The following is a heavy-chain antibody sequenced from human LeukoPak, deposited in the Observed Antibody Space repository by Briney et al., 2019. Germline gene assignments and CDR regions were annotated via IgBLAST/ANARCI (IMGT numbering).Heavy chain of an antibody. J-gene: IGHJ6*03. Sequence: GGSLRLSCAASGFTLSSYAMHWVRQAPGKGLEYVSAISKNGGNTYYANSVKGRFSISRDNSKNTLYLQMGSLRTEDMAVYYCARVGEGRYYLYYYMDVWGKGTTVTVSS. D-gene: IGHD2/OR15-2a*01. CDR3: ARVGEGRYYLYYYMDV. V-gene: IGHV3-64*01. CDR2: ISKNGGNT. CDR1: GFTLSSYA.